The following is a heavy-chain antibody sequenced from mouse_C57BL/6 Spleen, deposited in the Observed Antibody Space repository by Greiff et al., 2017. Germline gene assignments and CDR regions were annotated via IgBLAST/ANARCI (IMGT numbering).Heavy chain of an antibody. V-gene: IGHV1-52*01. CDR2: IDPSDSET. D-gene: IGHD3-2*02. CDR3: AVDSSGYGYAMGD. Sequence: VQLQQPGAELVRPGSSVKLSCKASGYTFTSYWMHWVKQRPIQGLEWIGNIDPSDSETHYNQKFKDKATLTVDKSSSTAYMQLSSLTSEDAAVYYCAVDSSGYGYAMGDWGQGTSVTVSS. CDR1: GYTFTSYW. J-gene: IGHJ4*01.